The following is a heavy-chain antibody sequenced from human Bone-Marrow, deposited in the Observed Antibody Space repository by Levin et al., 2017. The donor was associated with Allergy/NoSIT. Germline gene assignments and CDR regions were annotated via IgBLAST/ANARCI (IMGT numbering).Heavy chain of an antibody. CDR3: ARGVNYDYIWGSYGGYMDV. CDR1: GFTFSRYS. Sequence: GASVKVSCAASGFTFSRYSMNWVRQAPGKGLEWVSYISSSSSAIYYADSVKGRFTISRDNAKNSLYLQMNSLRDEDTAVYHCARGVNYDYIWGSYGGYMDVWGKGTTVTVSS. D-gene: IGHD3-16*01. CDR2: ISSSSSAI. J-gene: IGHJ6*03. V-gene: IGHV3-48*02.